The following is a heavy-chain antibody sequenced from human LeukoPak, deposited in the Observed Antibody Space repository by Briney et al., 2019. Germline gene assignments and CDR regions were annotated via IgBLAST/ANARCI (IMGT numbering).Heavy chain of an antibody. J-gene: IGHJ4*02. CDR1: GFTFSSNG. D-gene: IGHD1-26*01. CDR2: ISYDGSNK. Sequence: GGSLRLSCAASGFTFSSNGVHWVRQAPGKGLEWVAVISYDGSNKYYADSVKGRFTISRDNSKNTLYLQMNSLRAEDTAVYYCTKGAFSGSPYYFDYWGQGTLVTVSS. CDR3: TKGAFSGSPYYFDY. V-gene: IGHV3-30*18.